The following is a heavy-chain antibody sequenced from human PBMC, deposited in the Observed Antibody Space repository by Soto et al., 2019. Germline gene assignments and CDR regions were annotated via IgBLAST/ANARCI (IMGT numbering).Heavy chain of an antibody. V-gene: IGHV3-30*18. CDR3: AKDGASNYVEYYYYMDV. D-gene: IGHD4-4*01. Sequence: TGGSLRLSCSASGFTFSSYSMHWVRQAPGKGLEWVAVISYDGSNKYYADSVKRRFTISRDNSKNTLYMKMNSLRAEDTAVYYCAKDGASNYVEYYYYMDVWGKGTTVTVSS. J-gene: IGHJ6*03. CDR2: ISYDGSNK. CDR1: GFTFSSYS.